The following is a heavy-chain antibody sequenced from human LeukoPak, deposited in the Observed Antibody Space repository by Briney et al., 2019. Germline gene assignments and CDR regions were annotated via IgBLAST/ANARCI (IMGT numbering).Heavy chain of an antibody. J-gene: IGHJ6*04. Sequence: QPGGSLRLSCAASGFIFSNYWMYWVRQAPGKGLEWVANIKQDGSVKYYVDSVRGRFTISRDNAKNSLYLQMNSLRGEDTGIYYCASWSSVWGKGTTVTVSS. D-gene: IGHD2-8*02. CDR3: ASWSSV. V-gene: IGHV3-7*01. CDR1: GFIFSNYW. CDR2: IKQDGSVK.